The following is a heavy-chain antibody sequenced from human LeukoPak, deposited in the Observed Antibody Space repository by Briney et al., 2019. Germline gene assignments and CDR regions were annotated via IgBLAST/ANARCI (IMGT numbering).Heavy chain of an antibody. CDR1: GFTFSSYD. D-gene: IGHD6-19*01. J-gene: IGHJ4*02. Sequence: PGGSLRLSCAASGFTFSSYDMHWVRQATGKGLEWVSVIGTVGDTYYPGSVKGRFTISRENAKNSLYLQMNSLRAGDTAVYYCAREARGPGWYYIDYWGQGTLVTVSS. CDR2: IGTVGDT. V-gene: IGHV3-13*04. CDR3: AREARGPGWYYIDY.